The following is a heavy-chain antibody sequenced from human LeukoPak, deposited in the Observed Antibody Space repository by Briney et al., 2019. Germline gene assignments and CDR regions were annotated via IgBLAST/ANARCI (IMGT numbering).Heavy chain of an antibody. CDR3: TRGPTQQWLYYGMDV. D-gene: IGHD5-18*01. Sequence: GGSLRLSCTASGFTFGDHAMSWVRQAPGKGLEWVGFIRSKDYGGTTEYAASVKGRFTISRDDSKGIAYLQMNSLKIEDTAVYCTRGPTQQWLYYGMDVWGQGTTVIVSS. V-gene: IGHV3-49*04. CDR1: GFTFGDHA. CDR2: IRSKDYGGTT. J-gene: IGHJ6*02.